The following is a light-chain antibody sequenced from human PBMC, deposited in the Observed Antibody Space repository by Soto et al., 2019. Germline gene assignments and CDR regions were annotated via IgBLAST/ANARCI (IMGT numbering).Light chain of an antibody. J-gene: IGLJ3*02. Sequence: QSALTQPASVSGSPGQSITISCTGTSSDIGNYKLVAWNQQRPGTAPKLFIYEVNKRPSGVSDRFSGSNSGNTASLTISGLQAEDEADYYCSSYAGASTWVFGGGTKVTVL. CDR1: SSDIGNYKL. CDR2: EVN. V-gene: IGLV2-23*02. CDR3: SSYAGASTWV.